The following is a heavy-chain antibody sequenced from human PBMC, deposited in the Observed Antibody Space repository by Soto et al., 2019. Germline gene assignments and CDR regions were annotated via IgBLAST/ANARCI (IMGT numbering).Heavy chain of an antibody. CDR2: ISYDGSNK. V-gene: IGHV3-30*18. J-gene: IGHJ6*02. D-gene: IGHD4-17*01. CDR3: AKDRDGDYGSMRYYYYGMDV. Sequence: GGSLRLSCAASGFTFSSYGMHWVRQAPGKGLEWVAVISYDGSNKYYADSVKGRFTISRDNSRNTLYLQMNSLRAEDTAVYYCAKDRDGDYGSMRYYYYGMDVWGQGTTVTVSS. CDR1: GFTFSSYG.